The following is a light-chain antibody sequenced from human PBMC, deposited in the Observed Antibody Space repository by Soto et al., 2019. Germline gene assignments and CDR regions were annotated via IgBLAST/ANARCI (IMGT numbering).Light chain of an antibody. CDR1: QTTSDSY. J-gene: IGKJ2*01. V-gene: IGKV3-20*01. CDR3: QQYGNSPPYT. Sequence: EIVLTQSPGTLSLSPGERATLSCRASQTTSDSYLGWYQQKPGQAPRLLIYDTSNRATRIPDRFSGSGSGTDFTLTISRLEPEDFAVYYCQQYGNSPPYTFGQGTTLEI. CDR2: DTS.